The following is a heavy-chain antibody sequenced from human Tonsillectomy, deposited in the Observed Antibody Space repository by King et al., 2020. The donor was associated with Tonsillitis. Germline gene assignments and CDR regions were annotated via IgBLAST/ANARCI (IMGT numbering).Heavy chain of an antibody. CDR1: GYTFTSYD. J-gene: IGHJ5*02. D-gene: IGHD3-3*01. Sequence: QLVQSGAEVKKPGASVKVSCKASGYTFTSYDINWVRQATGQGLEWMGWMNPSSGYTGYAQKFQGRGTMTRDTSISTAYMELCSLRSEDTAVYYCARGTDVWSGDNLFDPWGQGTLVTVSS. V-gene: IGHV1-8*01. CDR2: MNPSSGYT. CDR3: ARGTDVWSGDNLFDP.